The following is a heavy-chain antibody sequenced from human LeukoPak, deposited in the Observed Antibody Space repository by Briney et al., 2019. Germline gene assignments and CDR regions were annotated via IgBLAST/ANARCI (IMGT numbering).Heavy chain of an antibody. CDR2: VHHSGST. CDR3: ARGIPGYYDNSGLAY. V-gene: IGHV4-34*01. D-gene: IGHD3-22*01. Sequence: SETLSLTCALYGGSFSGYYWSWIRQPPGKGLEWIAEVHHSGSTKYNPSLKSRVTISLDTSKNEFSLNLRSVTAADTAVYYCARGIPGYYDNSGLAYWGQGTLVTVSS. CDR1: GGSFSGYY. J-gene: IGHJ4*02.